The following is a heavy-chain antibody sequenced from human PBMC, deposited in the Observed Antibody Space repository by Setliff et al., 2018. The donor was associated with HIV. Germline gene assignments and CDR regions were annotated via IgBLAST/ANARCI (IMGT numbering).Heavy chain of an antibody. CDR3: ARSSLHCGGGSCYLTWFDP. J-gene: IGHJ5*02. V-gene: IGHV4-34*01. CDR1: GGSFSGYY. CDR2: INHSGST. Sequence: TSETLSLTCAVYGGSFSGYYWSWIRQPPGKGLEWIGEINHSGSTNYNPSLKSRVTISVDTSKNQFSLKLSSVTAADTAVYYCARSSLHCGGGSCYLTWFDPWGQGTLVTVSS. D-gene: IGHD2-15*01.